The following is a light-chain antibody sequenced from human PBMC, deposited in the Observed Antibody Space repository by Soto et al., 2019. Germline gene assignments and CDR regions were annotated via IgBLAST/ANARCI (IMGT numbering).Light chain of an antibody. CDR3: QQYYTSSWT. CDR2: RAS. CDR1: QSISTY. Sequence: DIQMTQSPSTLSASVGDRVTITCRVSQSISTYLAWYQQKPGKAPQVLIYRASSLESGVPSRFSGSGSGTEFTLTISSLQPDDFETYYCQQYYTSSWTFGQGTKVEI. J-gene: IGKJ1*01. V-gene: IGKV1-5*03.